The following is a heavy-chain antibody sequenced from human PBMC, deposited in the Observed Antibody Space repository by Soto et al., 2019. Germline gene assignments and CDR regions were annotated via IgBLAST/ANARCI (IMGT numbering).Heavy chain of an antibody. CDR3: ARDLRAAAGLGGGGYFQH. CDR2: ISYDGSNK. J-gene: IGHJ1*01. D-gene: IGHD6-13*01. V-gene: IGHV3-30-3*01. CDR1: GFTFSSYA. Sequence: QVQLVESGGGVVQPGRSLRLSCAASGFTFSSYAMHWVRQAPGKGLEWVAVISYDGSNKYYADSVKGRFTISRDNSKNTLYLQMNSLRAEDTAVYYWARDLRAAAGLGGGGYFQHWGQGTLVTVSS.